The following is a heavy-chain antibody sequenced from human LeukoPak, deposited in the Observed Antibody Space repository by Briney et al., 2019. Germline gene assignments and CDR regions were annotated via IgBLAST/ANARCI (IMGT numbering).Heavy chain of an antibody. J-gene: IGHJ4*02. Sequence: PGGSLRLSCAASGFTFSSYAMSWVRQAPGKGLEWVSAISGSGGSTYYADSVKGRFTISRDNSKNTLYLQMSSLRPEDTAVYYCVKGGYSSSWYLFDYWGQGTLVTVSS. CDR2: ISGSGGST. D-gene: IGHD6-13*01. V-gene: IGHV3-23*01. CDR1: GFTFSSYA. CDR3: VKGGYSSSWYLFDY.